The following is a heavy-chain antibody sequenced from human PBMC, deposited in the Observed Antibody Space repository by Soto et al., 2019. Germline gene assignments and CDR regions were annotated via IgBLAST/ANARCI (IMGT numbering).Heavy chain of an antibody. CDR3: ARAKRYSSGWRPSPFDY. CDR2: IYHSGST. CDR1: GGSISSSNW. V-gene: IGHV4-4*02. Sequence: QVQLQESGPGLVKPSGTLSLTCAVSGGSISSSNWWSWVRQPPGKGLEWIGEIYHSGSTNYNPSLKSRVTISVDKSKNQFSLKLSSVTAADTAVYYCARAKRYSSGWRPSPFDYWGQGTLVTVSS. D-gene: IGHD6-19*01. J-gene: IGHJ4*02.